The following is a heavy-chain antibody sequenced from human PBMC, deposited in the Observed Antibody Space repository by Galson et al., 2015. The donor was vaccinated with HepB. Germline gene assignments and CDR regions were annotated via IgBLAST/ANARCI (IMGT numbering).Heavy chain of an antibody. CDR3: ARGLPYYYDSSGYYYDAFDI. J-gene: IGHJ3*02. CDR1: GFTFSSYA. D-gene: IGHD3-22*01. Sequence: SLRLSCAASGFTFSSYAMHWVRQAPGKGLEWVAVISYDGSNKYYADSVKGRFTISRDNSKNTLYLQMNSLRAEDTAVYYCARGLPYYYDSSGYYYDAFDIWGQGTMVTVSS. CDR2: ISYDGSNK. V-gene: IGHV3-30*04.